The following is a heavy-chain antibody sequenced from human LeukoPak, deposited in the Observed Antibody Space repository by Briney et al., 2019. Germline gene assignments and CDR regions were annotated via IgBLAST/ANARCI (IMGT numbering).Heavy chain of an antibody. J-gene: IGHJ4*02. D-gene: IGHD6-6*01. Sequence: SVTVSCKASGYTFTGYYMHWVRQAPGQGLEWMGWINPNSGGTNYAQKFQGRVTMTRDTSISTAYMELSRLRSDDTAVYYCARDSLEYSSPFDYWGQGTLVTVSS. V-gene: IGHV1-2*02. CDR2: INPNSGGT. CDR1: GYTFTGYY. CDR3: ARDSLEYSSPFDY.